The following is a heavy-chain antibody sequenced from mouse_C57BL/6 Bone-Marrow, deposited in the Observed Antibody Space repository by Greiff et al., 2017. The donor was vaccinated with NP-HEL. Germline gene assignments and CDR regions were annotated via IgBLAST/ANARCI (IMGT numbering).Heavy chain of an antibody. J-gene: IGHJ4*01. Sequence: EVKLQESGPELVKPGASVKISCKASGYSFTDYNMNWVKQSNGKSLEWIGVINPNYGTTSYNQKFKGKATLTVDQSSSTAYMQLNSLTSEDSAVYYCARAGTTVVPNYYAMDYWGQGTSVTVSS. D-gene: IGHD1-1*01. V-gene: IGHV1-39*01. CDR1: GYSFTDYN. CDR2: INPNYGTT. CDR3: ARAGTTVVPNYYAMDY.